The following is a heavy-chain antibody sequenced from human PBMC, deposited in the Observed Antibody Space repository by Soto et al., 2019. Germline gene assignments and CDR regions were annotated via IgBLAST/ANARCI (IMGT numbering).Heavy chain of an antibody. CDR2: IYHSGST. V-gene: IGHV4-4*02. D-gene: IGHD6-6*01. Sequence: PSETLSLTCAVSSGSISSSNWLRWVRQPPGKGLEWIGEIYHSGSTNYNPSLKSRVTISVDKSKNQFSLKLSSVTAADTAVYYCARNIAARGDWFDPWGQGTLVTVSS. CDR1: SGSISSSNW. CDR3: ARNIAARGDWFDP. J-gene: IGHJ5*02.